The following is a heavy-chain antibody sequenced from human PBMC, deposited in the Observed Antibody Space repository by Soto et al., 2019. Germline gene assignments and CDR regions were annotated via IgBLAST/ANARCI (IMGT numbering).Heavy chain of an antibody. D-gene: IGHD6-19*01. CDR2: IYSGGNT. V-gene: IGHV3-66*01. J-gene: IGHJ4*02. Sequence: EVQLVESGGGSVQPGGSLRLYCAASGFTVSSNYMSWVRQAPGKGLEWVSVIYSGGNTYYADSVKGRFTISRDNSKNTLYLQMNSLRAEDTAVYYCARDTAGTGFFDYWGQGTLVTVSS. CDR3: ARDTAGTGFFDY. CDR1: GFTVSSNY.